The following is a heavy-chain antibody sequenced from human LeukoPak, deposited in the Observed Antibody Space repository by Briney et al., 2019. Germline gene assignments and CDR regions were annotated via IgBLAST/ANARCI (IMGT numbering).Heavy chain of an antibody. J-gene: IGHJ4*02. V-gene: IGHV3-21*01. D-gene: IGHD3-22*01. CDR1: GFTFSSYS. Sequence: KAGGSLRLSCAASGFTFSSYSMNWVRQAPGKGLEWVSSISSSSSYIYYADSVKGRFTISRDNAKNSLYLQMNSLRAEDTAVYYCASSIPRERGITMIVLFDYWGQGTLVTVSS. CDR2: ISSSSSYI. CDR3: ASSIPRERGITMIVLFDY.